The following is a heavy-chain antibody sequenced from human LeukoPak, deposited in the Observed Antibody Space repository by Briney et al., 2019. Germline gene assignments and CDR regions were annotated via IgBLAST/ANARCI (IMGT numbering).Heavy chain of an antibody. J-gene: IGHJ6*03. CDR3: ARALRLYYYYYYMDV. CDR2: INHTGKS. CDR1: GGSFNDNY. V-gene: IGHV4-34*01. Sequence: SETLSLTCALSGGSFNDNYWSWIRQPPGKGLEWIGEINHTGKSNYNPSLKSRTTISMDTSKNQFSLEVNSVTAADTAVYYCARALRLYYYYYYMDVWGKGTTVTVSS. D-gene: IGHD2-15*01.